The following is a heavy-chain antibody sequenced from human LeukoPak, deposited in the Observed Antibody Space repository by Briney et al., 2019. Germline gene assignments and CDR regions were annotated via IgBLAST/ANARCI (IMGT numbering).Heavy chain of an antibody. CDR1: GYSFTSYW. V-gene: IGHV5-51*01. Sequence: GESPKISCKGSGYSFTSYWIGWVRQMPGKGLEWMGIIYPGDSDTRYSPSFQGQVTISADKSISTAYLQWSSLKASDTAMYYCARHERAFTQLPSPPDYWGQGTLVTVSS. CDR3: ARHERAFTQLPSPPDY. J-gene: IGHJ4*02. CDR2: IYPGDSDT. D-gene: IGHD3-3*02.